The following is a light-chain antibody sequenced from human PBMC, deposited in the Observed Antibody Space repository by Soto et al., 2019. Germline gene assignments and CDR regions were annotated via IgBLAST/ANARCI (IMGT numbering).Light chain of an antibody. CDR2: AAS. Sequence: SHVTHSPSSLSSSVGDRVTITCRASQDIKNYLNWYQRKPGTAPRLLVYAASNLHSGVPSTFSASGSGTDFALNISSLQADDFGTYYCQQGFSLPWTFGQGTKVDIK. CDR3: QQGFSLPWT. J-gene: IGKJ1*01. CDR1: QDIKNY. V-gene: IGKV1-39*01.